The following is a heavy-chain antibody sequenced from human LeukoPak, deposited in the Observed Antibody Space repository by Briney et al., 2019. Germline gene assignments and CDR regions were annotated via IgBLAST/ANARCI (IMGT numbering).Heavy chain of an antibody. V-gene: IGHV3-23*01. CDR2: TSGSGGST. Sequence: PGGSLRLSCAASGFTFSSYAMSWVRQAPGKGLEWVSATSGSGGSTYYADSVKGRFAISRDNSKNTLYLQMNSLRAEDTAVYYCAKGTHYDFWSGYFYGMDVWGQGTTVTVSS. CDR1: GFTFSSYA. CDR3: AKGTHYDFWSGYFYGMDV. J-gene: IGHJ6*02. D-gene: IGHD3-3*01.